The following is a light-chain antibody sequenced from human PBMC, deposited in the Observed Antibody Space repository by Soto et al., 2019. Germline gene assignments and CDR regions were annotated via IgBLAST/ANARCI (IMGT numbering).Light chain of an antibody. V-gene: IGKV3-15*01. Sequence: EIVMTQSPATLSVSPGERATLSCRASQSVSSNLAWYQQKPGQAPTHVIYGASARATGIPARCSGSGSGTEVALHISSRQSEDFAVYYCQHYNNCPFTLGQGTKLDI. CDR1: QSVSSN. CDR2: GAS. J-gene: IGKJ2*01. CDR3: QHYNNCPFT.